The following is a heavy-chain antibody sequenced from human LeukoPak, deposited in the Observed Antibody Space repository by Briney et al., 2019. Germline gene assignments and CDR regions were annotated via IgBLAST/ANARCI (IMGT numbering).Heavy chain of an antibody. CDR3: AKGTIRGVLQNWFDP. D-gene: IGHD3-10*01. V-gene: IGHV3-23*01. CDR1: GFTFSSYA. CDR2: ISGSGGST. J-gene: IGHJ5*02. Sequence: GGSLRLSCAASGFTFSSYAMSWVRQAPGKGLEWVSAISGSGGSTYYADSVKGRFTISRDNSKNTLYLQMNGLRAEDTAVYYCAKGTIRGVLQNWFDPWGQGTLVTVSS.